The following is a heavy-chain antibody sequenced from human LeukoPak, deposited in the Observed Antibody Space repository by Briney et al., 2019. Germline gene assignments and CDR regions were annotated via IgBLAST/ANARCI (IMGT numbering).Heavy chain of an antibody. CDR3: AKDRGYGDYVSRGY. CDR1: GFTFSSYA. CDR2: ISGSGGST. V-gene: IGHV3-23*01. J-gene: IGHJ4*02. Sequence: GGSLRLSCAASGFTFSSYAMSWVRQAPGKGLEWVSAISGSGGSTYYADSVKGRFTISRDNSKTTLYLQVNSLRAEDTAVYYCAKDRGYGDYVSRGYWGQGTLVTVSS. D-gene: IGHD4-17*01.